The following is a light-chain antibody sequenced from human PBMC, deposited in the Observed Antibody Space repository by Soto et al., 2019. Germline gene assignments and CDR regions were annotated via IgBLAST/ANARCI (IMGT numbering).Light chain of an antibody. CDR1: QSVSSSY. Sequence: EIVLTQSPGTLSLSPGEGATLSCRASQSVSSSYLAWYQQKPGQAPRLLIYGASSRATGITDRFSGSGSGTDFTLTITRLEPEDFAVYYCQQYGSSRWTFGQGTKVDI. J-gene: IGKJ1*01. CDR2: GAS. V-gene: IGKV3-20*01. CDR3: QQYGSSRWT.